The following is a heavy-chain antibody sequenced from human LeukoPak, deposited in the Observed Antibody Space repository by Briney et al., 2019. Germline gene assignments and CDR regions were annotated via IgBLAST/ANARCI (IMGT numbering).Heavy chain of an antibody. CDR1: GFPFSSYW. CDR3: TRVGYIDEGIHY. D-gene: IGHD5-24*01. Sequence: GGSLRLSCVASGFPFSSYWMTWVRQAPGKGLEWVANIKQDGSKKSYVDSVKGRFTISRDNAKNSLYLQMNSLRAEDTAIYYCTRVGYIDEGIHYWGQGTLVTVSS. CDR2: IKQDGSKK. J-gene: IGHJ4*02. V-gene: IGHV3-7*04.